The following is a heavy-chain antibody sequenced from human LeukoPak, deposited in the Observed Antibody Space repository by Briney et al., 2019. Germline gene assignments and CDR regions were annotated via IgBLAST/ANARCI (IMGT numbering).Heavy chain of an antibody. Sequence: TSETLSLTCTVPGGSINSNNYYWSWIRQHPGKGLEWIGYIYYSGSTNYNPSLKSRVTIPADTSKNQFSLKLSSVTAADTAVYYCARVYYDSSGYNFDYWGQGTLVTVSS. D-gene: IGHD3-22*01. CDR2: IYYSGST. J-gene: IGHJ4*02. CDR1: GGSINSNNYY. V-gene: IGHV4-61*01. CDR3: ARVYYDSSGYNFDY.